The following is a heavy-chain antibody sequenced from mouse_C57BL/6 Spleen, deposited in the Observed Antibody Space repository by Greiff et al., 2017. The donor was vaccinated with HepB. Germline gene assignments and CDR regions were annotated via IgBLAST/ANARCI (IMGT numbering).Heavy chain of an antibody. CDR1: GYTFTSYW. CDR3: ARVFITTVVVPFDY. D-gene: IGHD1-1*01. V-gene: IGHV1-64*01. CDR2: IHPNSGST. J-gene: IGHJ2*01. Sequence: QVQLQQPGAELVKPGASVKLSCKASGYTFTSYWMHWVKQRPGQGLEWIGMIHPNSGSTNYNEKFKSKATLTVDKSSSTAYMQLSSLTSEDSAVYYCARVFITTVVVPFDYWGQGTTLTVSS.